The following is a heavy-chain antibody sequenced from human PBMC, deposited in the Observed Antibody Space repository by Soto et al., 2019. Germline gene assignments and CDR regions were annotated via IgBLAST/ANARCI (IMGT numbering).Heavy chain of an antibody. CDR1: GFTFSNAW. Sequence: EVQLVESGGGLVKPGGSLRLSCAASGFTFSNAWMSWVRQAPGKGLEWVGRIKSKTDGGTTDYAAPVKGRFTISRDDSKNTLYLQMNSLKTEDTAVYYCTTASPVWPPDPYWGQGTLVTVSS. J-gene: IGHJ4*02. CDR3: TTASPVWPPDPY. D-gene: IGHD2-8*01. CDR2: IKSKTDGGTT. V-gene: IGHV3-15*01.